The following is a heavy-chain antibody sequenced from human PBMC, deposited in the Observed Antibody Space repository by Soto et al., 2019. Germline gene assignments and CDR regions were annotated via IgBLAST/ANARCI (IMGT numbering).Heavy chain of an antibody. D-gene: IGHD2-15*01. V-gene: IGHV1-69*01. CDR3: ARLGYCSGGSCFVGVGYFDY. CDR1: GGTFSSYD. CDR2: IIPIFGTA. J-gene: IGHJ4*02. Sequence: QVQLVQSGAEVKKPGSSVKVSCKASGGTFSSYDISWVRQAPGQGLEWMGGIIPIFGTANYEKKFQGRVTITADESTSTAYRELSSLRSEDTAVYYCARLGYCSGGSCFVGVGYFDYWGQGTLVTVSS.